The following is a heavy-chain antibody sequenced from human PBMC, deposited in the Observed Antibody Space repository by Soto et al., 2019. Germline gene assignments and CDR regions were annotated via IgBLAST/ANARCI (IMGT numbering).Heavy chain of an antibody. CDR2: MNPNSGNT. J-gene: IGHJ4*02. D-gene: IGHD4-17*01. Sequence: ASVKVSCKASGYTFTSYDINWVRQATGQGLEWMGWMNPNSGNTGYAQKFQGRVTMTRDTSTSTVYMELSSLRSEDTAVYYCARDSSSGDYGDYFFDYWGQGTLVTVSS. CDR3: ARDSSSGDYGDYFFDY. CDR1: GYTFTSYD. V-gene: IGHV1-8*01.